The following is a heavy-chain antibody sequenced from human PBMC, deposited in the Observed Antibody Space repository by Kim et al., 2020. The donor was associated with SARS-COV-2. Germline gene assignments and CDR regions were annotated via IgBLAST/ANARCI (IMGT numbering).Heavy chain of an antibody. J-gene: IGHJ4*02. V-gene: IGHV4-39*01. CDR2: IYYSGST. CDR3: ARQRPPFYDCVWGSYRYHFDY. D-gene: IGHD3-16*02. Sequence: SETLSLTCTVSGGSISSSSYYWGWIRQPPGKGLEWIGSIYYSGSTYYNPSLKSRVTISVDTSKNQFSLKLSSVTAADTAVYYCARQRPPFYDCVWGSYRYHFDYWGQGTLVTVSS. CDR1: GGSISSSSYY.